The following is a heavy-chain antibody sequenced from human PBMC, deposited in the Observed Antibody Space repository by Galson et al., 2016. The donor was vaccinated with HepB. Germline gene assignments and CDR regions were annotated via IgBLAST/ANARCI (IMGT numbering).Heavy chain of an antibody. CDR2: VDYSGST. V-gene: IGHV4-31*03. D-gene: IGHD3-10*01. J-gene: IGHJ6*02. Sequence: TLSLTCTVSGGSISSGNYFWHWIRQHPGKGLEWIGYVDYSGSTYFNPSLKSRITMSIDTSRNQFSLNLTSVTAADTAVYYCARDAAGSSYSYYNGMQDWGQGTTVAVSS. CDR1: GGSISSGNYF. CDR3: ARDAAGSSYSYYNGMQD.